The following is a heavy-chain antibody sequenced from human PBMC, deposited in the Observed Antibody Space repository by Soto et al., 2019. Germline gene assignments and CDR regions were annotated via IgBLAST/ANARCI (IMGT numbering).Heavy chain of an antibody. J-gene: IGHJ6*02. D-gene: IGHD3-10*01. CDR1: GFTFSSYG. CDR2: ISCDGSNK. Sequence: PGGSLRLSCVASGFTFSSYGMHWVRQAPGKGLEWVAVISCDGSNKYYADSVKGRFTISRDNSKNTLYLQMNSLRAEDTAVYYCAKDLVLNGWFGELFHGLDYYYYGMDVWGQGTTVTVSS. CDR3: AKDLVLNGWFGELFHGLDYYYYGMDV. V-gene: IGHV3-30*18.